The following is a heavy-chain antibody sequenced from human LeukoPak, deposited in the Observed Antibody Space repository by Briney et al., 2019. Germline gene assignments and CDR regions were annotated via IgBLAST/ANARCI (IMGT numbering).Heavy chain of an antibody. CDR3: AKGGDNFDY. D-gene: IGHD3-16*01. V-gene: IGHV3-30*02. Sequence: DSVKGRFTISRDNSKNTPYLQMNSLRAEDTAVYYCAKGGDNFDYWGQGTLVTVSS. J-gene: IGHJ4*02.